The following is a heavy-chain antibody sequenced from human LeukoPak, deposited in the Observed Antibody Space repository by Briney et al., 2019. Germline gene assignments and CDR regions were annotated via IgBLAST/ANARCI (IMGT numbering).Heavy chain of an antibody. D-gene: IGHD5-24*01. Sequence: PSETLSLTCAVYGGSFSGYYWSWIRQPPGKGLEWIGYIYYSGSTNYNPSLKSRVTISVDTSKNQFSLKLSSVTAADTAVYYCARLMNGATYYYYYYGMDVWGQGTTVTVSS. V-gene: IGHV4-59*08. J-gene: IGHJ6*02. CDR1: GGSFSGYY. CDR3: ARLMNGATYYYYYYGMDV. CDR2: IYYSGST.